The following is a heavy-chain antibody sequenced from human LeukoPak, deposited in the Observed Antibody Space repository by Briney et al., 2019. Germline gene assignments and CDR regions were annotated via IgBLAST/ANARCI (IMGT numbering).Heavy chain of an antibody. CDR3: ARVSAGAIVDY. J-gene: IGHJ4*02. CDR2: IKQDGSEK. V-gene: IGHV3-7*01. D-gene: IGHD1-14*01. CDR1: GFTFSSYA. Sequence: PGGSLRLSCAASGFTFSSYAMHWVRQAPGKGLEWVANIKQDGSEKYYVDSVKGRFTISRDNAKNSLYLQMNSLRAEDTAVYYCARVSAGAIVDYWGQGTLVTVSS.